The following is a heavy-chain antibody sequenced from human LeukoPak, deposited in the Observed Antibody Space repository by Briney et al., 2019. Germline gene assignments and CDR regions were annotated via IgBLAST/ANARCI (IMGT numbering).Heavy chain of an antibody. D-gene: IGHD4-11*01. Sequence: PSETLSLTCAVYGGSFSGYYWSWIRQPPGKGLEWIGEINHSGDTNYNPSLKSRVTISVDTSKNQFSLKLTSVTAADTAVYYCARRYSNYVGHYYFYMDVWGKGTTVTVSS. J-gene: IGHJ6*03. V-gene: IGHV4-34*01. CDR1: GGSFSGYY. CDR3: ARRYSNYVGHYYFYMDV. CDR2: INHSGDT.